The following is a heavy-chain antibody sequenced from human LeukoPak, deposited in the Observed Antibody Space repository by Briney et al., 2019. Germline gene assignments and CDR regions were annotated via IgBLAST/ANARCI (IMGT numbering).Heavy chain of an antibody. CDR1: GFTFSSYW. CDR3: ATGGKSLYYYYGMDV. Sequence: GGSLRLSCTASGFTFSSYWMHWVRQAPGKGLVWVSRLNSDGSSTSYADSEKGRFTISRDNAKNTLYLQMNSLRAEDTAVYYCATGGKSLYYYYGMDVWGQGTTVTVSS. D-gene: IGHD4-23*01. J-gene: IGHJ6*02. V-gene: IGHV3-74*01. CDR2: LNSDGSST.